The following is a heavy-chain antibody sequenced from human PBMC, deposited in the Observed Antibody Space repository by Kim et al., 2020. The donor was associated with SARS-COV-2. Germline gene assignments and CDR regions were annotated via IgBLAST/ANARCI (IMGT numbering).Heavy chain of an antibody. J-gene: IGHJ3*02. V-gene: IGHV4-59*01. CDR1: GGSISSYY. CDR2: IYYSGST. CDR3: ARVIQQLANDAFDI. Sequence: SETLSLTCTVSGGSISSYYWSWIRQPPGKGLEWIGYIYYSGSTNYNPSLKSRVTISVDTSKNQFSLKLSSVTAADTAVYYCARVIQQLANDAFDIWGQGTMVTVSS. D-gene: IGHD6-6*01.